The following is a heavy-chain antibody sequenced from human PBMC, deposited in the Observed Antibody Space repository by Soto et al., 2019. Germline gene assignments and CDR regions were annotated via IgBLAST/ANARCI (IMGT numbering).Heavy chain of an antibody. CDR1: GYTFINYG. Sequence: QGQLMQSGAEVKKPGASVKVSCKASGYTFINYGITWVRQAPGQGLEWMGWISAYNGKTNYAQTVEGRVTMTTDTSSNTAYMDLRSLRSDDSAVYFCARVGLGPDLGFAMPVWGQGTTVTVSS. CDR2: ISAYNGKT. D-gene: IGHD2-2*01. V-gene: IGHV1-18*04. J-gene: IGHJ6*02. CDR3: ARVGLGPDLGFAMPV.